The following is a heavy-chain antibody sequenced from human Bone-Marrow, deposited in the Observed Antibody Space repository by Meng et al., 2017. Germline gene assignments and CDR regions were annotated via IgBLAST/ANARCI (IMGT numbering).Heavy chain of an antibody. Sequence: QESGPGLVNPSGTLSLTCAVSGGSISSSCWWSWVRRPPGKGLEWIGEIYHSGSTNYNPSLKSRVTISVDKSKNQFSLKLSSVTAADTAVYYCAREENDFWSGYCYFDYWGQGTLVTVSS. CDR1: GGSISSSCW. J-gene: IGHJ4*02. V-gene: IGHV4-4*02. D-gene: IGHD3-3*01. CDR3: AREENDFWSGYCYFDY. CDR2: IYHSGST.